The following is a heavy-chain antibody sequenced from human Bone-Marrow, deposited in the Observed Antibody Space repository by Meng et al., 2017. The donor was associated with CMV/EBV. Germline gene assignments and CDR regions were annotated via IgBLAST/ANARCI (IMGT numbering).Heavy chain of an antibody. CDR1: GVTFCDCY. V-gene: IGHV3-11*06. D-gene: IGHD5-18*01. CDR2: ISSSSRYT. J-gene: IGHJ4*02. Sequence: SCTASGVTFCDCYVCWIRQAPGRGLGWVSYISSSSRYTNYANSVKGRFTISRDNAKNTLYLQVNSLRAEDTAVYYCARGNTAMGILDYWGQGTLVTVSS. CDR3: ARGNTAMGILDY.